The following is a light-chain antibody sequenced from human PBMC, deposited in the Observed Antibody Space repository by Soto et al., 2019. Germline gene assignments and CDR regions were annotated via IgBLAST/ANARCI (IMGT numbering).Light chain of an antibody. V-gene: IGLV2-14*03. CDR2: DVN. J-gene: IGLJ2*01. Sequence: QSALTQPASVSGSPGQSLTISCTGNSSDIGAYNFVSWYQQHPGKAPKLMLYDVNIRPSGVSNRFSGSKSGNTASLTISGLQAEDEADYYCTSWTTSTTMIFGGGTKVTVL. CDR3: TSWTTSTTMI. CDR1: SSDIGAYNF.